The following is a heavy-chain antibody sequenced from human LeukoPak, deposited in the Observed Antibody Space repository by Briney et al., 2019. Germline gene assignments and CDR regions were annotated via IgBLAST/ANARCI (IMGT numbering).Heavy chain of an antibody. CDR2: IYYSGST. J-gene: IGHJ4*02. V-gene: IGHV4-39*07. Sequence: SETLSLTCTVSGGSISSSSYYWGWIRQPPGKGLEWIGSIYYSGSTYYNPSLKSRVTISVDTSKNQFSLKLSSVAAADTAVYYCAVLELVDYWGQGTLVTVSS. CDR3: AVLELVDY. CDR1: GGSISSSSYY. D-gene: IGHD1-26*01.